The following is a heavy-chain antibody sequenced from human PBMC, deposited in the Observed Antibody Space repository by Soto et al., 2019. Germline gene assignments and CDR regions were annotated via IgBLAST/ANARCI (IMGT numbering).Heavy chain of an antibody. CDR2: IIPIFGTA. D-gene: IGHD2-2*01. J-gene: IGHJ5*02. CDR3: ARGMKAGYCIRTSCLGWFDP. CDR1: GGTFSSYA. V-gene: IGHV1-69*12. Sequence: QVQLVQSGAEVKKPGSSVKVSCKASGGTFSSYAISWVRQAPGQGLEWMGGIIPIFGTANYAQKFQGRVTITADESTSTAYMELSSLRSEDTAVYYCARGMKAGYCIRTSCLGWFDPWGQGTLVTVSS.